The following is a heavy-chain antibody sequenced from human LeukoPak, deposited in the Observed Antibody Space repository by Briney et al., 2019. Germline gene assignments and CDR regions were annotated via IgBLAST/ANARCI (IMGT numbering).Heavy chain of an antibody. CDR1: GFTFSNSA. D-gene: IGHD3/OR15-3a*01. J-gene: IGHJ4*02. CDR3: ARRRDFIDY. Sequence: PGGSLRLSCAASGFTFSNSAMSWVRQAPGKGLEWVSTLSGSGITTYYADSVKGRFAIPRDNAKNSLYLQMNSLRAEDTAVYYCARRRDFIDYWGQGTLVTVSS. CDR2: LSGSGITT. V-gene: IGHV3-23*01.